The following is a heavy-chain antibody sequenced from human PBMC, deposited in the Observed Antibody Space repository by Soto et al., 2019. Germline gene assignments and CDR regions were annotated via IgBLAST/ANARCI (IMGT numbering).Heavy chain of an antibody. J-gene: IGHJ4*02. CDR3: ATWSPRIADAGRCDS. Sequence: PSETLSLTCAVSVGSISSSNWCSWVRQPPGKGLERTGEIYHSGSTNYNPSLKSRVTISVHNSKDHFSLKPSSLTASDTAVYYCATWSPRIADAGRCDSWGQGTLVTVSS. CDR2: IYHSGST. V-gene: IGHV4-4*02. CDR1: VGSISSSNW. D-gene: IGHD6-13*01.